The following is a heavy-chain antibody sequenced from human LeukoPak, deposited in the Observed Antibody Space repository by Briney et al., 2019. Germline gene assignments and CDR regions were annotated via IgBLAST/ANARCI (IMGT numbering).Heavy chain of an antibody. CDR2: ITSSGGDT. V-gene: IGHV3-23*01. CDR3: AKYYYDSTSYYRS. Sequence: GGSLRLSCAASGFTFSSYATSWVRQAPGKGLEWVSTITSSGGDTFYADSVKGRFTVSRDNSKSTLSLQMNSLRAEDTAIYYCAKYYYDSTSYYRSWGQGTLVTVSS. J-gene: IGHJ4*02. CDR1: GFTFSSYA. D-gene: IGHD3-22*01.